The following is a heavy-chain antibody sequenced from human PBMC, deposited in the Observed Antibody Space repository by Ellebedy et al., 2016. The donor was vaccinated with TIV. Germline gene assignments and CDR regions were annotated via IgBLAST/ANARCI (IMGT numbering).Heavy chain of an antibody. J-gene: IGHJ4*02. V-gene: IGHV1-69*04. Sequence: AASVKVSCKASGGTFSSYAISWVRQAPGQGLEWMGRIIPILGIANYAQKFQGRVTITADKSTSTAYVELSSLRSEDTAVYYCARDLDYGDYSFDYWGQGTLVTVSS. D-gene: IGHD4-17*01. CDR1: GGTFSSYA. CDR3: ARDLDYGDYSFDY. CDR2: IIPILGIA.